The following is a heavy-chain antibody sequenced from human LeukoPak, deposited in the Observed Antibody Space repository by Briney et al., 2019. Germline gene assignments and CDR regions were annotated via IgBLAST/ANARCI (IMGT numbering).Heavy chain of an antibody. J-gene: IGHJ4*02. CDR1: GFTFSSYG. CDR2: IWYDGSNK. Sequence: PGRSLRLSCAASGFTFSSYGMHWVRQAPGKGLEWVAVIWYDGSNKYYADSVKGRFTISRDNSKNTLYLQMNSLRAEDTAVYYCARDLGRWLQQLDYWGQGTLVTVSS. V-gene: IGHV3-33*01. D-gene: IGHD5-24*01. CDR3: ARDLGRWLQQLDY.